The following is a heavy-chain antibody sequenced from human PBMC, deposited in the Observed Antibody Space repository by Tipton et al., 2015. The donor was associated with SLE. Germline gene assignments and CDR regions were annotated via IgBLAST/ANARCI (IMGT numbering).Heavy chain of an antibody. D-gene: IGHD3-22*01. V-gene: IGHV4-31*02. J-gene: IGHJ5*02. CDR1: GGSISTGRYY. CDR3: ARVVVYYDTSGYYEVGKNWFDP. CDR2: TYYGGTT. Sequence: RSLRLSCTVSGGSISTGRYYWSWIRQNPGKGLEWIGHTYYGGTTYYNPSLKSQITMSVDTSKNQFSLKLSSVTAADTAVYYCARVVVYYDTSGYYEVGKNWFDPWGQGTLVTVSS.